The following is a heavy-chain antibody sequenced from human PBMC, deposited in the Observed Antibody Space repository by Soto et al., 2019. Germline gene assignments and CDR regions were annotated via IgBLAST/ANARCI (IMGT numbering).Heavy chain of an antibody. CDR1: GYTFTGYA. J-gene: IGHJ4*02. Sequence: QVQLVQSGAEEKKPGASVKVSCKASGYTFTGYAMHWXRXXPGXXLEWMGWINAGNGNTKYSQKFQGRVTITRDTXXSTXYXEXXXXXXXXXXVYYCARAVXXAADFDYWGQGTLVTVSS. CDR2: INAGNGNT. CDR3: ARAVXXAADFDY. V-gene: IGHV1-3*05. D-gene: IGHD6-19*01.